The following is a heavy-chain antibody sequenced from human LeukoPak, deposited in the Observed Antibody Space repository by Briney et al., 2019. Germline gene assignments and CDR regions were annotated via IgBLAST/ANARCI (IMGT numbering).Heavy chain of an antibody. Sequence: GESLKISCKGSGYSFTSHWIGWVRQMSGKGLEWMGIIYPGDSDTRYSPSFQGQVTISADKSISTAYLQWSSLKASDTAMYYCASSSDRLGYCSSTSCLFDYWGQGTLVTVSS. CDR2: IYPGDSDT. V-gene: IGHV5-51*01. J-gene: IGHJ4*02. D-gene: IGHD2-2*01. CDR3: ASSSDRLGYCSSTSCLFDY. CDR1: GYSFTSHW.